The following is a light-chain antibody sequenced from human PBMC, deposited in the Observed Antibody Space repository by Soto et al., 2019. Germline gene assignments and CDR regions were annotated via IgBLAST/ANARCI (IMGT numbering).Light chain of an antibody. Sequence: EIGLTQSPGTLSLSPGERATLSCRASQSVSSSYLAWYQQKPGQAPRLLIYGASSRTTGIPDRFSGSGSGTDFTLTISRLEPEDSAVYYYQQYGSSQLTFGGVTKVEIK. V-gene: IGKV3-20*01. CDR1: QSVSSSY. J-gene: IGKJ4*01. CDR3: QQYGSSQLT. CDR2: GAS.